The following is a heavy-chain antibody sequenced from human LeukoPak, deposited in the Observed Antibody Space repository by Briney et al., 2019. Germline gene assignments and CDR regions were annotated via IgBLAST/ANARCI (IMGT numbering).Heavy chain of an antibody. D-gene: IGHD2-8*02. CDR1: GFTFSNYN. Sequence: GGSLRLSCAASGFTFSNYNLNWGRQAPGKGLEWVSHISNSGGTIYYADSVKGRFTVSRDNAKNSLYLQMNSLTDEDTAVYFCARRYCDGGACYFDYWGQGTLVTVSS. J-gene: IGHJ4*02. CDR2: ISNSGGTI. CDR3: ARRYCDGGACYFDY. V-gene: IGHV3-48*02.